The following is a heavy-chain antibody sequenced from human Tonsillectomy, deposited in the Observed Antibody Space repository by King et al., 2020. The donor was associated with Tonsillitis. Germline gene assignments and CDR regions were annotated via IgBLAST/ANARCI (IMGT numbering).Heavy chain of an antibody. CDR1: GFTFSSYA. CDR3: AREAWSGYQSIGSGNYFVY. D-gene: IGHD3-3*01. V-gene: IGHV3-30*04. J-gene: IGHJ4*02. Sequence: VQLVESGGGVVQSGRSLTLSCAGSGFTFSSYAMHWVRQAPGKGLEWVAVISYDGSNKYYADSVKGRFTISRDNSKNTLYLQMNSLRAEDTAVYYCAREAWSGYQSIGSGNYFVYWGQGTLVTVSS. CDR2: ISYDGSNK.